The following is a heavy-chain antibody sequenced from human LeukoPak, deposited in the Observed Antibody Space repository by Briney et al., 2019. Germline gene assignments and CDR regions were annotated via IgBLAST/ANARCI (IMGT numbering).Heavy chain of an antibody. CDR1: GVSFRGYY. CDR2: INHSGST. D-gene: IGHD2-2*01. J-gene: IGHJ6*04. CDR3: AGDLRVVVPAANAPSYYYGMDV. Sequence: SETLSLPCAVYGVSFRGYYWSWIPQPPGKALEWIGEINHSGSTNCNPPLKSRVTISVDTSKNQFSLKLSSVTAADTAVYYCAGDLRVVVPAANAPSYYYGMDVWGKGTTVTVSS. V-gene: IGHV4-34*01.